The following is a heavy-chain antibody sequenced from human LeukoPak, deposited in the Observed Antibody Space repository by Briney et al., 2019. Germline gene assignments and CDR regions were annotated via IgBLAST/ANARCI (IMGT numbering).Heavy chain of an antibody. D-gene: IGHD4-11*01. J-gene: IGHJ4*02. Sequence: GGALRLSRVASGFTFSGCWMSGVRQAPGKGLDGVANINGDESQKYYVESVMSRFTVYSDNAKNSLYLQMNSLRAEDTAVYYCVSRLVPGLSWRQGTLVIVCS. V-gene: IGHV3-7*01. CDR2: INGDESQK. CDR1: GFTFSGCW. CDR3: VSRLVPGLS.